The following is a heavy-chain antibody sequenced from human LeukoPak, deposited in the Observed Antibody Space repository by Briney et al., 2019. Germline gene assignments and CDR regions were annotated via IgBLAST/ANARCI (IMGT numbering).Heavy chain of an antibody. CDR3: AREGYSSSCYD. Sequence: SETLSLTCTVSGGSISSYYWSWIRQPPGKGLEWIGYIYYSGSTNYNPSLKSRVTISVDTSKNQFSLKLSSVTAADTAVYYCAREGYSSSCYDWGQGTLVTVSS. CDR2: IYYSGST. V-gene: IGHV4-59*12. J-gene: IGHJ4*02. CDR1: GGSISSYY. D-gene: IGHD6-6*01.